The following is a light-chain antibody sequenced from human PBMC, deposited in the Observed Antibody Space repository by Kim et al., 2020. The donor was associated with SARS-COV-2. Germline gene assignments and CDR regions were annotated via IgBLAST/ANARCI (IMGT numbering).Light chain of an antibody. CDR3: QQYHRSPLT. CDR1: QGVGGNS. CDR2: GTA. Sequence: SPAERATLSGRAGQGVGGNSLAWYQRKNGRAPRLLNYGTATGAIGIPDRFRGSGSGTDFTLTISRLEPEDFAVYYCQQYHRSPLTFGGGTKVDIK. J-gene: IGKJ4*01. V-gene: IGKV3-20*01.